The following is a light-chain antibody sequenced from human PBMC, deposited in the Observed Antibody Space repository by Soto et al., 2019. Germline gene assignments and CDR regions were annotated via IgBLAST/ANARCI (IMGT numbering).Light chain of an antibody. CDR2: GTN. V-gene: IGLV8-61*01. Sequence: QAVVTQEPSFSVSPGGTVTLTCGLNAGSVSTTYSPSWYQQTPGQAPRTLIYGTNARSSGVPDRFSGSILGNKAALTITGAQADDEFDYDCVLYMGSGISVFGGGTKLTVL. J-gene: IGLJ2*01. CDR1: AGSVSTTYS. CDR3: VLYMGSGISV.